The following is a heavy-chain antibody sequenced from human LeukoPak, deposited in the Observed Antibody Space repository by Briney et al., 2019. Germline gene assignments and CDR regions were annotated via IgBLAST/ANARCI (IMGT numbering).Heavy chain of an antibody. CDR2: IFYSGST. Sequence: TSSETLSLTCGVNGGSFSGYYWNWIRQPPGKGLEWIGNIFYSGSTYYSPSLRSRVTISLDTSRNQFSLKLNSVTAADTAVYYCAKSNGYGLVDIWGQGTMVTVSS. CDR3: AKSNGYGLVDI. J-gene: IGHJ3*02. CDR1: GGSFSGYY. D-gene: IGHD3-10*01. V-gene: IGHV4-34*12.